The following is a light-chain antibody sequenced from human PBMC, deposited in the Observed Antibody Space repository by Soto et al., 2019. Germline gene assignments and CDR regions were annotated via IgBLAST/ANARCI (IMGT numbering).Light chain of an antibody. CDR1: SSDVGGYNY. CDR3: CSYAGSYTYV. Sequence: QSVLTQPRSVSGSPGQSVTISCTGTSSDVGGYNYVSWYQQHPGKAPKLMIYDVSKRPSGVPDRFSGSKSGNTASLTISVLQAEDEADYYCCSYAGSYTYVFGTGTNVTVL. CDR2: DVS. J-gene: IGLJ1*01. V-gene: IGLV2-11*01.